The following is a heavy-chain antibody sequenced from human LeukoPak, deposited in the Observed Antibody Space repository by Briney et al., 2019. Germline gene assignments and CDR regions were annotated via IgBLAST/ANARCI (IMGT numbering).Heavy chain of an antibody. V-gene: IGHV3-21*01. CDR1: GFTFSSYA. CDR2: ISSSTNYI. D-gene: IGHD1-14*01. J-gene: IGHJ4*02. Sequence: GGSLRLSCAASGFTFSSYAMHWVRQAPGKGPEWVSFISSSTNYIDYADSVKGRFTISRDNAKNSLYLQMNSLRVEDTAVYYCARGESTRPIDDWGQGTLVTVSS. CDR3: ARGESTRPIDD.